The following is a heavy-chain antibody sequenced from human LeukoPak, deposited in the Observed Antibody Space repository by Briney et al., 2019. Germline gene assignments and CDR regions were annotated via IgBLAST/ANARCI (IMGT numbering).Heavy chain of an antibody. CDR3: ARGLGVVAPYYYGMDV. V-gene: IGHV4-59*12. D-gene: IGHD2-15*01. CDR2: IYYSGST. CDR1: GGSISSYY. Sequence: SETLSLTCTVSGGSISSYYWSWIRQPPGKGLEWIGYIYYSGSTNYNPSLKSRVTISVDTSKNQFSLKLSSVTAADTAVYYCARGLGVVAPYYYGMDVWGQGTTVTVSS. J-gene: IGHJ6*02.